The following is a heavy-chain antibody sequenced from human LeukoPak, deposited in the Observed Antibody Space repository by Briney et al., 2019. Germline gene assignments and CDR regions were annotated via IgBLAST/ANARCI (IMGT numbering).Heavy chain of an antibody. CDR1: GGSFSGYY. CDR3: ARTTPIAGFLDPSPHYMDV. CDR2: IYTSGST. Sequence: SETLSLTCAVYGGSFSGYYWSWIRQPAGKGLEWIGRIYTSGSTNYNPSLKSRVTMSVDTSKNQFSLKLSSVTAADTAVYYCARTTPIAGFLDPSPHYMDVWGKGTTVTVSS. V-gene: IGHV4-59*10. D-gene: IGHD3/OR15-3a*01. J-gene: IGHJ6*03.